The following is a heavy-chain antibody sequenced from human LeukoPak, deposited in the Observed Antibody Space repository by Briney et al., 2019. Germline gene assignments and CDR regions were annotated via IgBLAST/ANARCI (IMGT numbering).Heavy chain of an antibody. J-gene: IGHJ6*03. CDR3: ARNQDSSWYYYYMDV. CDR2: ITGSGGST. D-gene: IGHD6-13*01. V-gene: IGHV3-23*01. Sequence: PGGSLRLSCAASGFTFNNYAMSWVRQAPGKGLERVSTITGSGGSTYSADSVKGRLTISRDNSKNTLYLQMNSLRADDTALYYCARNQDSSWYYYYMDVWGKGTTVTVSS. CDR1: GFTFNNYA.